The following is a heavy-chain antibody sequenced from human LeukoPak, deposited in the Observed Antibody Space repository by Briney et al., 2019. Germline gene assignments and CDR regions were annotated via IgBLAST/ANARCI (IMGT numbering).Heavy chain of an antibody. CDR2: IKQDGSEK. J-gene: IGHJ4*02. CDR3: AREVPPKVAYYDYVWGSYSGTQYYFDY. V-gene: IGHV3-7*01. CDR1: GFTFSSYW. D-gene: IGHD3-16*01. Sequence: GGSLRLSCAASGFTFSSYWMSWVRQAPGKGLEWVANIKQDGSEKYYVDSVKGRFTISRDNAKNSLYLQMNSLRAEDTAVYYCAREVPPKVAYYDYVWGSYSGTQYYFDYWGQGTLVTVSS.